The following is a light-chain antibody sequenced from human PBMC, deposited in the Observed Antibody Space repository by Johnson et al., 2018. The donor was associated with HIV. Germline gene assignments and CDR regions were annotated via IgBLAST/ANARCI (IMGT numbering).Light chain of an antibody. V-gene: IGLV1-51*02. CDR1: SSNIGNNY. CDR3: GSWDSSLRCDV. Sequence: QSVLTQPPSVSAAPGQKVTISCSGSSSNIGNNYVSWYQQLPGTAPKLLIYQNNKRPSGIPDRFSGSKSGTSATLGITGLQTGDEADYYCGSWDSSLRCDVLVTGTRVTGL. CDR2: QNN. J-gene: IGLJ1*01.